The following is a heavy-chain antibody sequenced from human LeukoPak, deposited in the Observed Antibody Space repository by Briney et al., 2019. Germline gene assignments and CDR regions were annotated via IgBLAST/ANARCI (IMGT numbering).Heavy chain of an antibody. Sequence: PGGSLRLSCAASGFTFSTYSMKCVRQAPGKGLEWVSYISDSGAMYYADSVRGRFTISRENAQNSLFLQMNSLRAEDTAVYYCARDGGYRGYDADCWGQGTLVTVSS. J-gene: IGHJ4*02. CDR2: ISDSGAM. CDR1: GFTFSTYS. CDR3: ARDGGYRGYDADC. V-gene: IGHV3-48*01. D-gene: IGHD5-12*01.